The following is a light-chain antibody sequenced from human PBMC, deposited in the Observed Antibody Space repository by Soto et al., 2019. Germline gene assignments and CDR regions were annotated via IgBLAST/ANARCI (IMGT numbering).Light chain of an antibody. CDR3: SSYTSTSTRV. CDR1: SSDVGGYSY. CDR2: EVS. Sequence: SALTQPAFVSGSPGQSITISCTGTSSDVGGYSYVSWYQHPPGKAPKLMISEVSNRPSGVSNRFSGSKSGNTASLTISGLQAEDEADYYCSSYTSTSTRVFGTGTKVTVL. V-gene: IGLV2-14*01. J-gene: IGLJ1*01.